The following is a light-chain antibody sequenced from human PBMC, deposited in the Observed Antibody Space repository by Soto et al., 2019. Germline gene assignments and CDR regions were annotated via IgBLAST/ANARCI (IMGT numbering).Light chain of an antibody. CDR3: SSYTSSSTVL. J-gene: IGLJ2*01. CDR1: SSDVGGYNY. Sequence: QSVLTQPASVSGSPGQSITISCTGTSSDVGGYNYVSWYQQHPGKAPKLMIYDVTNRPSGVSNRFSGSKSGNTASLTISGLQADDEADYYCSSYTSSSTVLFGGGTKLT. V-gene: IGLV2-14*01. CDR2: DVT.